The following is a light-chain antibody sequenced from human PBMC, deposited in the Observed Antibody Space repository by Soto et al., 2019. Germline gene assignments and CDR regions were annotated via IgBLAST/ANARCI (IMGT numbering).Light chain of an antibody. J-gene: IGLJ1*01. V-gene: IGLV2-14*01. CDR1: SSDVGGYNY. Sequence: QSVLTQPASVSGSPGQSITISCTGTSSDVGGYNYVSWYQQHPGKAPKLMIYEVSNRPSGVSNRFSGSKSGNTASLTISGLQAEDEADYYCSSYTSSSTFYVFGTG. CDR3: SSYTSSSTFYV. CDR2: EVS.